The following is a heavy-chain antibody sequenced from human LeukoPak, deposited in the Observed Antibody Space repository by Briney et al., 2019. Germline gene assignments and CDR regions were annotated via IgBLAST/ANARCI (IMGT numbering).Heavy chain of an antibody. Sequence: ASVKVSCKASGYTFTGYYMHWVRQAPGQGLEWMGWINPNSGGTNYAQKLQGRVTMTTDTSTSTAYMELRSLRSDDTAVYYCARDLDSSDAFDIWGQGTMVTVSS. D-gene: IGHD5-18*01. CDR2: INPNSGGT. CDR1: GYTFTGYY. CDR3: ARDLDSSDAFDI. V-gene: IGHV1-2*02. J-gene: IGHJ3*02.